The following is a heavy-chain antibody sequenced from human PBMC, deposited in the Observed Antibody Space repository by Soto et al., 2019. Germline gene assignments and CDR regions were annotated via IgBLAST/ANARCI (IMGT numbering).Heavy chain of an antibody. CDR1: GYTFTGYY. Sequence: ASVKVSCKASGYTFTGYYMHWVRQAPGQGLEWIGWIKPNIGDTNYAQNFQGTLTMTRDTSISTAYMELSSLRSDDTAGYYWERVYESRVYYLVADYDYR. CDR3: ERVYESRVYYLVADYDY. J-gene: IGHJ4*01. V-gene: IGHV1-2*02. D-gene: IGHD3-22*01. CDR2: IKPNIGDT.